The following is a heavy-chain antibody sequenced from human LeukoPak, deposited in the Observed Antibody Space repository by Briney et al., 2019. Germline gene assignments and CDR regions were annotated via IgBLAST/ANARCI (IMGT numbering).Heavy chain of an antibody. CDR2: IYYSGSA. CDR3: ARGPEWYYFDY. D-gene: IGHD3-3*01. J-gene: IGHJ4*02. V-gene: IGHV4-59*08. CDR1: GGSISSYY. Sequence: SETLSLTCTVSGGSISSYYWSWIRQPPGKGLEWIGYIYYSGSAIYSLSLKSRVTISVDTSKNQFSLRLSSVTAADTAVYYCARGPEWYYFDYWGQGTLVTVSS.